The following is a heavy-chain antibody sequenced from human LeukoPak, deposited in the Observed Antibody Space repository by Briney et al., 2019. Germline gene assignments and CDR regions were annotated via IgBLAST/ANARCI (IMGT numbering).Heavy chain of an antibody. J-gene: IGHJ4*02. V-gene: IGHV3-74*01. D-gene: IGHD6-13*01. CDR3: AAAVAAAPGAY. CDR1: RLTLNKYW. Sequence: GGSLSLSCAASRLTLNKYWMRWVRQAPGKGVVWISPINSDGRSTNYADSVKGRFNISRDDAKNTLYLQMNSLRAEDTAVYYCAAAVAAAPGAYWGQGTLVTVSS. CDR2: INSDGRST.